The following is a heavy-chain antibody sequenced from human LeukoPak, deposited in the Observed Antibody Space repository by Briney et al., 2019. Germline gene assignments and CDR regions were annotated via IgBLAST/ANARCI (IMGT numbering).Heavy chain of an antibody. CDR1: GYTFTDYY. Sequence: GASVKVSCKASGYTFTDYYIHWVRQAPGQGLEWMGWINPNSGVTNYAQKFQGRVTMTRDTSITTAYMELSRPRSDDTAVYYCARDNREVRGGDCFDVWGKGTTVTVSS. V-gene: IGHV1-2*02. CDR2: INPNSGVT. D-gene: IGHD2-21*02. J-gene: IGHJ6*04. CDR3: ARDNREVRGGDCFDV.